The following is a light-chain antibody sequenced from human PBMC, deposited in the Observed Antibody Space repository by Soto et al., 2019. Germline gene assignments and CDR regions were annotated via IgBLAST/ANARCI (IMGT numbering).Light chain of an antibody. V-gene: IGKV3-20*01. CDR2: DAS. J-gene: IGKJ1*01. Sequence: EIVLTQSPATLSLSPGERATLSCRASQSVSSYLAWYQQKPGQAPRLLIYDASNRATGIPARFSGSGSGTDFTLIISRLEPEDFAMYYCQQYGSSPRTFGQGTKVDIK. CDR1: QSVSSY. CDR3: QQYGSSPRT.